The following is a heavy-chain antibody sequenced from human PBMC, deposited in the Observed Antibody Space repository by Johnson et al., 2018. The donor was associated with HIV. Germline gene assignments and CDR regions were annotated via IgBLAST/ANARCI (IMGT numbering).Heavy chain of an antibody. Sequence: EVQLVESGGGLVQPGGSLRLSCAASGFTVSVTYMSWVRQAPGKGLEWVSIIYSGGSTYYADSVKGRFTIYRDNAKNSLYLQMNSLRAEDTAVYYCASLGWFGESGAFDIWGQGTMVTVSS. J-gene: IGHJ3*02. CDR2: IYSGGST. V-gene: IGHV3-66*01. CDR3: ASLGWFGESGAFDI. D-gene: IGHD3-10*01. CDR1: GFTVSVTY.